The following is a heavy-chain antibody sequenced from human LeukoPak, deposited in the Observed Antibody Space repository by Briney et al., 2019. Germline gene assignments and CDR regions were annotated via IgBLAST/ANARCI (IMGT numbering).Heavy chain of an antibody. D-gene: IGHD3-9*01. Sequence: GGSLRLSCAASGFTFSDYYMSWIRQAPGKGLEWVSYISSSGSTIYYADSVKGRFTISRDNAKNSLYLQMNSLRAEDTAVYYCARQAGGYDILTGYYFDYFDSWGQGTLVTVSS. CDR1: GFTFSDYY. J-gene: IGHJ4*02. CDR3: ARQAGGYDILTGYYFDYFDS. CDR2: ISSSGSTI. V-gene: IGHV3-11*04.